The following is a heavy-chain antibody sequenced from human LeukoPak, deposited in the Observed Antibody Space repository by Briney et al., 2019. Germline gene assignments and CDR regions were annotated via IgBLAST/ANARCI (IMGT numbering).Heavy chain of an antibody. D-gene: IGHD2-2*01. Sequence: GGSLRLSCAASGFIFSDYYMSWIRQAPGKGLEWVSYISSGGSTIYYADSVKGRFTISRDNSKNTLYLQMNSLNAEDTAVYYCAKDEVVPGYYYTDVWGRGTTVTISS. V-gene: IGHV3-11*04. J-gene: IGHJ6*03. CDR2: ISSGGSTI. CDR1: GFIFSDYY. CDR3: AKDEVVPGYYYTDV.